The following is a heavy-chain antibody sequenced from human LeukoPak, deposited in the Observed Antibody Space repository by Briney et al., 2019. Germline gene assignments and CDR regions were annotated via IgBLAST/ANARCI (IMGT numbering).Heavy chain of an antibody. CDR2: IYPGDSDT. J-gene: IGHJ3*02. V-gene: IGHV5-51*01. CDR3: ASPRYYDRSGYLHDAFDI. CDR1: GXSFTNYW. Sequence: GESLKISCKGSGXSFTNYWSGWVRQMPGKGLEWMGIIYPGDSDTIYSPSFQGQVTISADKSISTAYLQWSSLKASDTAMYFCASPRYYDRSGYLHDAFDIWGQGTMVTVSS. D-gene: IGHD3-22*01.